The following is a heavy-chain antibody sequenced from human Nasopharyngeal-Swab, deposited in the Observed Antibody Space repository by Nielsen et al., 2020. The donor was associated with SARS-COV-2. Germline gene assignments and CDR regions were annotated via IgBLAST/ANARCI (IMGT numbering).Heavy chain of an antibody. J-gene: IGHJ5*02. V-gene: IGHV3-23*03. CDR3: VRDLNYYDRP. Sequence: GGSLRLSCAASGFTFSSYAMSWVRQAPGKGLEWVSVIYSGGSSTYYADSVKGRFTISRDNSKNTLYLQMNSLRAEDTAVYYCVRDLNYYDRPWGQGTLVTVSS. D-gene: IGHD3-22*01. CDR1: GFTFSSYA. CDR2: IYSGGSST.